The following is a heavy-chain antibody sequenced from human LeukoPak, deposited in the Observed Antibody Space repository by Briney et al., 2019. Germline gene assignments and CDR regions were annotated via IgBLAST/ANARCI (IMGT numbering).Heavy chain of an antibody. J-gene: IGHJ5*01. D-gene: IGHD3-10*01. CDR3: ARLVWLGESPGSWFDS. Sequence: SGTLSLTCSVSGGSITSHFWSWIRQPPGEGLEWIGYIHYSGSTNYNPSLKSRVTISPDTSKNQLFRKLNSVTAADTAVYYCARLVWLGESPGSWFDSWGQGTLVTVSS. CDR2: IHYSGST. CDR1: GGSITSHF. V-gene: IGHV4-59*11.